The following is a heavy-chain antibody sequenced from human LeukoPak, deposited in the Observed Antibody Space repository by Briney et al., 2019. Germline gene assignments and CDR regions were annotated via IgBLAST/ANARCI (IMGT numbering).Heavy chain of an antibody. CDR1: GFTFSSYS. Sequence: AGGSLRLSCAASGFTFSSYSMNWVRQAPGKGLEWVSGINWNGGRTGYADSMKGRFIISRDNAKNSLYLQMNSLRADDMALYYCAKGLGYYYGSGSLFIDYWGQGTLVTVSS. J-gene: IGHJ4*02. CDR2: INWNGGRT. V-gene: IGHV3-20*04. D-gene: IGHD3-10*01. CDR3: AKGLGYYYGSGSLFIDY.